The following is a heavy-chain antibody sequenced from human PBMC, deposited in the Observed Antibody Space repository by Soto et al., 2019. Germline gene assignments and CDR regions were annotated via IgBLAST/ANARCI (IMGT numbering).Heavy chain of an antibody. CDR3: ARGVLH. D-gene: IGHD3-16*01. CDR2: VYYRGRT. J-gene: IGHJ4*02. V-gene: IGHV4-31*03. Sequence: QVQLQESGPGLVKPSQTLSLTCTVSGGSISSGGYYWSWIRQHPGKGLEWIGSVYYRGRTYHHTTLKTRFTISVDTSKNQFSLKLSSVAAADTAVYYSARGVLHWGQGTLVTVSS. CDR1: GGSISSGGYY.